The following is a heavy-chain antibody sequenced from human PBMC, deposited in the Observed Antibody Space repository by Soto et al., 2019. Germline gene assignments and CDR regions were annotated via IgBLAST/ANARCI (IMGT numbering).Heavy chain of an antibody. CDR2: IYPGDSDT. D-gene: IGHD6-19*01. J-gene: IGHJ6*03. CDR3: ARRSAAVAGTDGRNYYYYYYMDV. CDR1: GYSFTSYW. Sequence: PGESLKISCKGSGYSFTSYWIGWVRQMPGKGLEWMGIIYPGDSDTRYSPSFQGQVTISADKSISTAYLQWSSLKASDTAMYYCARRSAAVAGTDGRNYYYYYYMDVWGKGTTVTVSS. V-gene: IGHV5-51*01.